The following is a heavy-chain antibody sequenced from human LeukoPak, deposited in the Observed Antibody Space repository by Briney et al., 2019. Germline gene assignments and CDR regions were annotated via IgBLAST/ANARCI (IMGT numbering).Heavy chain of an antibody. V-gene: IGHV4-59*01. D-gene: IGHD3-22*01. CDR1: GGSISNYY. CDR3: ARSRDTSGYFYYFDF. CDR2: VPYSGGT. J-gene: IGHJ4*02. Sequence: SETLSLTCTVSGGSISNYYWSWIRQPPGKGLEWIGYVPYSGGTNYNPSLKSRVTMSVDTSKNQFSLKLSSVTAADTAVYYCARSRDTSGYFYYFDFWGQGTLVAVSS.